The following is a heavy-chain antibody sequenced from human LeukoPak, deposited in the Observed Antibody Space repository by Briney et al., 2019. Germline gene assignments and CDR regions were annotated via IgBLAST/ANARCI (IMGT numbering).Heavy chain of an antibody. Sequence: TSGTLSLTCAVSGGSISSSNWWSWVRQPPGKGLEWIGEIYHSGSTDYNPSLKSRVTISVDKSKNQFSLKLSSVTAADTAVYYCARDIPYDSSGYFLGYWGQGTLVTVSS. CDR2: IYHSGST. CDR3: ARDIPYDSSGYFLGY. D-gene: IGHD3-22*01. CDR1: GGSISSSNW. V-gene: IGHV4-4*02. J-gene: IGHJ4*02.